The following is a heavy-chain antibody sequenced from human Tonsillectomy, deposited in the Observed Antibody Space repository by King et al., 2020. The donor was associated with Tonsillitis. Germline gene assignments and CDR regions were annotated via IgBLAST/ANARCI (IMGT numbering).Heavy chain of an antibody. J-gene: IGHJ4*02. V-gene: IGHV3-30-3*01. CDR3: ARDPLELPSVPDY. D-gene: IGHD1-26*01. CDR1: GFTFSRHA. CDR2: TLYDGSDE. Sequence: VQLVESGGGVVQPGRSLRVSCAASGFTFSRHAMHWVRQAPGKGLEWVAVTLYDGSDEYYADSVKGRFTISRDNSKNTLYMQMNSLRAEDTAVYFCARDPLELPSVPDYWGQGTLVTVSS.